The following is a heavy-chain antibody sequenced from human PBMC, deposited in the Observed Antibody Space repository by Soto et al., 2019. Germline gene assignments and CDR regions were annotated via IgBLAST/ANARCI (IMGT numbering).Heavy chain of an antibody. CDR2: IYYSGST. V-gene: IGHV4-31*03. CDR3: ARVAYYDFWSGYFSLPPPLGPFDP. CDR1: GGSISSGGYY. Sequence: NPSETLSLTCTVSGGSISSGGYYWSWIRQHPGKGLEWIGYIYYSGSTYYNPSLKSRVTISVDTSKNQFSLKLSSVTAADTAVYYCARVAYYDFWSGYFSLPPPLGPFDPWGQGTLVTVSS. J-gene: IGHJ5*02. D-gene: IGHD3-3*01.